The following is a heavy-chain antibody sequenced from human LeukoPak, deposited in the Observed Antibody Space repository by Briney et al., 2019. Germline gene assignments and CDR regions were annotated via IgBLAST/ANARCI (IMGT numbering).Heavy chain of an antibody. D-gene: IGHD6-19*01. V-gene: IGHV3-7*01. Sequence: PGGSLRDSCAASGFTFTDYWMGWVRQAPGKRPEWVANIKQDGSENYYVASVKGRFTVSRDNAKNSIYLQMNSLRVEDTAVYYCARVQWLLFRGQGPLVTVSS. CDR1: GFTFTDYW. CDR3: ARVQWLLF. CDR2: IKQDGSEN. J-gene: IGHJ4*02.